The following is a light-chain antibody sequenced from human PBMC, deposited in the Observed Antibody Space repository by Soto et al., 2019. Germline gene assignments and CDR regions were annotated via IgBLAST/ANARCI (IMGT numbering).Light chain of an antibody. Sequence: QPVLTQPPSASGTPGQRVTISCSGGTSNIGSNTVHWYQQLPGMAPKLLIYNNNQRPSGVPDRVSGSKSGTSTSLAISGLQSEDEADYYCAAWDDRLSAWVFGGGTKLTVL. CDR1: TSNIGSNT. J-gene: IGLJ3*02. CDR2: NNN. V-gene: IGLV1-44*01. CDR3: AAWDDRLSAWV.